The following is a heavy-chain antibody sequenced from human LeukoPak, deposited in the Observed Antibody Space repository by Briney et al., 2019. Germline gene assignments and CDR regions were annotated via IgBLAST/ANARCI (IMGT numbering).Heavy chain of an antibody. CDR2: IRFDGSNE. D-gene: IGHD3-9*01. CDR3: AKGANLRYFDWLHFDY. J-gene: IGHJ4*02. Sequence: GSLRLSCAASGFTFSNYAMHWVRQAPGKGLEWVAFIRFDGSNEYYADSVKGRFTISRDNSKNTLSLQMNSLRAEDTAVYYCAKGANLRYFDWLHFDYWGQGTLVTVSS. V-gene: IGHV3-30*02. CDR1: GFTFSNYA.